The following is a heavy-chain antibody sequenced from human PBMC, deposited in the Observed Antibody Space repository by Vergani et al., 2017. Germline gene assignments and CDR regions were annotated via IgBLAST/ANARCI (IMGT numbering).Heavy chain of an antibody. V-gene: IGHV3-23*01. Sequence: EVHLLESGGGQVEAGGSLRLSCVASGFTFSNSAMSWVRQTSGKGLEWVSAISGHGDRTYYADSVKGRFTISRDNSKNTLYLQMNSLRAEDTAVYYCAKEEGPNNYWGQGTLVTVSS. CDR2: ISGHGDRT. CDR1: GFTFSNSA. CDR3: AKEEGPNNY. J-gene: IGHJ4*02.